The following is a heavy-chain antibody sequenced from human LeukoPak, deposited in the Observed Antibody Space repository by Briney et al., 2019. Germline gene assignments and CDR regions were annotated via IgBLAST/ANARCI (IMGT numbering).Heavy chain of an antibody. V-gene: IGHV1-18*01. CDR2: ISAYNGNT. D-gene: IGHD6-19*01. J-gene: IGHJ4*02. Sequence: ASVKVSCKASGYTFTSYGISWVRQAPGQGLEWMGWISAYNGNTNYAQKLQGRVTMTTDTSTSTAYMELRSLRSSDTAVYYCAGSFGSGWSPYYFDYWGQGTLVTVSS. CDR3: AGSFGSGWSPYYFDY. CDR1: GYTFTSYG.